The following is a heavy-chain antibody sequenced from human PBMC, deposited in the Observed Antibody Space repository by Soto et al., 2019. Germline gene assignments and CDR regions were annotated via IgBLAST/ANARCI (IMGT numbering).Heavy chain of an antibody. V-gene: IGHV4-39*01. J-gene: IGHJ4*02. Sequence: QLQLQESGPGLVKPSETLSLTCTASGGSISSNSYYWGWIRQSPGKGLEWIGSIGYTGTIYYNPSLPSRVTMPVDTSENQISLRLSSMTAADTAVYYCASHVHNQGYEYYFDSWSQGTLVTVSS. D-gene: IGHD3-3*01. CDR1: GGSISSNSYY. CDR3: ASHVHNQGYEYYFDS. CDR2: IGYTGTI.